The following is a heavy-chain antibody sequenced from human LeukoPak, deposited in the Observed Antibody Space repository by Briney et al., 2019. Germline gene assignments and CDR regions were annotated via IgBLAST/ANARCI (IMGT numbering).Heavy chain of an antibody. D-gene: IGHD3-10*01. V-gene: IGHV3-23*01. CDR1: GFTFSDYA. CDR2: IGGNSDFI. CDR3: AKADGGWGVIIKD. J-gene: IGHJ4*02. Sequence: GGSLRLSCAASGFTFSDYAMSWVRQAPGKGLEWVSAIGGNSDFIYYAEYVKGRFTISRDNSKETLYLQVNSLRAEDTAVYYCAKADGGWGVIIKDWGKGTLVTVS.